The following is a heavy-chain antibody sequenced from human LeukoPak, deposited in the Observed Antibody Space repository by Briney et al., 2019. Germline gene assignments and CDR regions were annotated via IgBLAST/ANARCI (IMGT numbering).Heavy chain of an antibody. CDR3: ARDRMGAGPTTVDY. CDR1: GFTFNSYW. J-gene: IGHJ4*02. D-gene: IGHD1-26*01. V-gene: IGHV3-74*01. Sequence: GGSLRLSCAASGFTFNSYWMHWVRQDPGKGPVWVSRINSDGSSTAYADSVRGRFTISRDNAKNTLYLEINSLRAEDTAVYYCARDRMGAGPTTVDYWGQGTLVTVSS. CDR2: INSDGSST.